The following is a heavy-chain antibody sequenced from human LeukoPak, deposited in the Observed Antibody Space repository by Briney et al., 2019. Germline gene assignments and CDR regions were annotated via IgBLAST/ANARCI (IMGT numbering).Heavy chain of an antibody. CDR1: GFTFSSYA. V-gene: IGHV3-23*01. J-gene: IGHJ5*02. CDR2: ISASGRTT. CDR3: ARDPGYGGNRWFDP. D-gene: IGHD4-23*01. Sequence: GGSLRLSCAASGFTFSSYAMNWVRQAPGKGLEWVSLISASGRTTYYADSVKGRFTTSRDSSKNTLYLQMNSLRAEDTAVYYCARDPGYGGNRWFDPWGQGTLVTVSS.